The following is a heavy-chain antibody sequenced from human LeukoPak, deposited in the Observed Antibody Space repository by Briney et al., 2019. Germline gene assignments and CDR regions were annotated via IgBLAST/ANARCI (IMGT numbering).Heavy chain of an antibody. CDR1: GGTFSSFA. Sequence: SVKVSCKTSGGTFSSFALSWVRLAPGQGLEWMGRIIPILNTEEYAQRFQGRVTITADTSTSTVYMELSSLKSEDTAIYYCAIRSDGAYCGGDCFYLDYWGQGTLVTVSS. V-gene: IGHV1-69*04. CDR2: IIPILNTE. J-gene: IGHJ4*02. D-gene: IGHD2-21*02. CDR3: AIRSDGAYCGGDCFYLDY.